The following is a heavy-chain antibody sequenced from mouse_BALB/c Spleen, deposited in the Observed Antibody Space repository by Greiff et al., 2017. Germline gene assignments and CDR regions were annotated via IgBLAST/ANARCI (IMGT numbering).Heavy chain of an antibody. CDR1: GFTFSSYG. CDR3: ARDRGGNSY. Sequence: EVMLVESGGGLVQPGGSLKLPCAASGFTFSSYGMSWVRQTPDKRLELVATINSNGGSTYYPDSVKGRFTISRDNAKNTLYLQMSSLKSEDTAMYYCARDRGGNSYWGQGTLVTVSA. J-gene: IGHJ3*01. D-gene: IGHD2-1*01. V-gene: IGHV5-6-3*01. CDR2: INSNGGST.